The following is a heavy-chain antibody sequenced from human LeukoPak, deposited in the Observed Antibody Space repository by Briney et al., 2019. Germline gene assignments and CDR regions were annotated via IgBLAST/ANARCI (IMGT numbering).Heavy chain of an antibody. V-gene: IGHV1-69*04. CDR2: IIPILGIA. CDR3: ARPLWGVPAASDAFDI. J-gene: IGHJ3*02. D-gene: IGHD2-2*01. Sequence: GASVKVSCKASGGTFSSYAISWVRQAPGQGLEWMGRIIPILGIANYAQKFQGRVTITADKSTSTAYMELSSLRSEDTAVYYCARPLWGVPAASDAFDIWGQGTMVTVSS. CDR1: GGTFSSYA.